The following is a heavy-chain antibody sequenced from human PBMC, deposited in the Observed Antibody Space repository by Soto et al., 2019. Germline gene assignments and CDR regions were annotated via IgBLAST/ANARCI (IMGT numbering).Heavy chain of an antibody. CDR1: GFTFSSYA. J-gene: IGHJ4*02. V-gene: IGHV3-23*01. Sequence: EVQLLESGGGLVQPGGSLRLSCAASGFTFSSYAMRWVRQAPVKGLEWVSVKGRFTISRDNSKNTLYLQMNSLRAEDTAVYYCARRGSGSYYDYWGQGTLVTVSS. D-gene: IGHD1-26*01. CDR3: ARRGSGSYYDY.